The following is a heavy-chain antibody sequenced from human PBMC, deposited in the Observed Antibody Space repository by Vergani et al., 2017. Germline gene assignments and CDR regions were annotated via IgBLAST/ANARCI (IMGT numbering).Heavy chain of an antibody. Sequence: VQLLESGGGVVQPGRSLRLSCAASGFTFSSYGMHWVRQAPGKGLEWVAVIWYDGSNKYYADSVKGRFTISRDNSKNTLYLQMNSLRAEDTAVYYCARDDPIVGASYYYYGMDVWGQGTTVTVSS. CDR1: GFTFSSYG. V-gene: IGHV3-33*01. D-gene: IGHD1-26*01. CDR2: IWYDGSNK. J-gene: IGHJ6*02. CDR3: ARDDPIVGASYYYYGMDV.